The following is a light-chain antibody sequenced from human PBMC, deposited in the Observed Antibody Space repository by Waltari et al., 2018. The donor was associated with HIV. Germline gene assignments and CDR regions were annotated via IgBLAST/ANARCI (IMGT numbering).Light chain of an antibody. Sequence: QSVLTQPPSVSAAPGQRVTTSCSGSHSHLGNHYVSWYQQFPGTAPNPLLFDDNKRPSGIPDRFSGSRSDTSATLVISGLQTGDEATYYCGGWDASLGVLFGGGTELTVL. V-gene: IGLV1-51*01. CDR1: HSHLGNHY. CDR3: GGWDASLGVL. CDR2: DDN. J-gene: IGLJ3*02.